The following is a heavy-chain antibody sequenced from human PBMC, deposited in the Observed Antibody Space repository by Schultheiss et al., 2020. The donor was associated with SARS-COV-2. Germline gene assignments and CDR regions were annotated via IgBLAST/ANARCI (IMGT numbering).Heavy chain of an antibody. CDR1: GFTFSSYA. D-gene: IGHD5-24*01. J-gene: IGHJ3*02. CDR3: AREAPGDGYNYGDAFDI. CDR2: ISGSGGST. Sequence: GGSLRLSCAASGFTFSSYAMSWVRQAPGKGLEWVSAISGSGGSTYYADSVKGRFTISRDNSKNTLYLQMNSLRAEDTAVYYCAREAPGDGYNYGDAFDIWGQGTMVTVSS. V-gene: IGHV3-23*01.